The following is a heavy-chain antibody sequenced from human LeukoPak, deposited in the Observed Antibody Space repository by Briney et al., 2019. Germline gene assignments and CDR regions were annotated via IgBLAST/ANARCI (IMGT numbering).Heavy chain of an antibody. D-gene: IGHD3-3*01. CDR1: GFTFSSYD. Sequence: PGGSLRLSCAASGFTFSSYDMHWVRQATGKGLEWVSAIGTAGDTYYPGSVKGRFTISRENAKNSLYLQMNSLRAGGTAVYYCARGGTYYDFWSGYQTPPFDYWGQGTLVTVSS. CDR3: ARGGTYYDFWSGYQTPPFDY. CDR2: IGTAGDT. V-gene: IGHV3-13*01. J-gene: IGHJ4*02.